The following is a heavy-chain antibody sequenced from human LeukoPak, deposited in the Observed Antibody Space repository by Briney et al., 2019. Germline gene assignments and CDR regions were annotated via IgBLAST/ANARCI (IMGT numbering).Heavy chain of an antibody. CDR3: AKAGSSWYRNYFDY. J-gene: IGHJ4*02. D-gene: IGHD6-13*01. CDR1: GFTFSSYG. CDR2: ISGSGGST. V-gene: IGHV3-23*01. Sequence: GGSLRLSCAASGFTFSSYGMSWVRQAPGKGLEWVSAISGSGGSTYYADSVKGRFTISRDNSKNTLYLQMNSLRAEDTAVYYCAKAGSSWYRNYFDYWGQGTLVTVSS.